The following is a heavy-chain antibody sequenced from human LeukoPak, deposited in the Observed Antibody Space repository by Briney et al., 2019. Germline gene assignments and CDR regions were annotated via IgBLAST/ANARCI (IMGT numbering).Heavy chain of an antibody. J-gene: IGHJ4*02. CDR2: IYYSAST. D-gene: IGHD3-22*01. CDR3: AKAHTGRYDSSGYYYRSALDY. V-gene: IGHV4-39*07. Sequence: SETLSFTCTFSGGSISSSSYYWGWIRQPPGKGLERIGSIYYSASTYHNPSVKSRVTTSVATSTTQFSLKLSSATATDTAGCYGAKAHTGRYDSSGYYYRSALDYWGQGTLVTVSS. CDR1: GGSISSSSYY.